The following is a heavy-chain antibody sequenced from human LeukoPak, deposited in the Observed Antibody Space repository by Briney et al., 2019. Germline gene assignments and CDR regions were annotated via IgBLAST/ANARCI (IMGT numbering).Heavy chain of an antibody. J-gene: IGHJ4*02. Sequence: GGSLRLSCAASGFTFSSFAVSWVRQAPGKGLEWVSVISGSGGSTYYADSVKGRFTISRDNSKNTLYLQMNSLRPEDTAVYYCAKGGASVTRYVDYWGQGTLVTVSS. V-gene: IGHV3-23*01. CDR3: AKGGASVTRYVDY. CDR1: GFTFSSFA. D-gene: IGHD4-17*01. CDR2: ISGSGGST.